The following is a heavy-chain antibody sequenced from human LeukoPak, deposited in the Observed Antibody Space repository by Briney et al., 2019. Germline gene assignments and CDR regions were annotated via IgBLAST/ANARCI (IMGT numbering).Heavy chain of an antibody. CDR1: GFTFSSYW. J-gene: IGHJ4*02. D-gene: IGHD1-14*01. CDR3: ARGLDGSFDY. CDR2: IYIDGSST. V-gene: IGHV3-74*01. Sequence: GGSLRLSCAASGFTFSSYWMHWVRQAPGKGLVWVSRIYIDGSSTSYADSVKGRFTISRDNAKNTLYLQMNSLRDEDTAVYYCARGLDGSFDYWGLGTLVTVSS.